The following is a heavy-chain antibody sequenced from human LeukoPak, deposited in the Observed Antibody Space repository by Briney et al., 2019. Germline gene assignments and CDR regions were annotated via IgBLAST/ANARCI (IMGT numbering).Heavy chain of an antibody. J-gene: IGHJ3*02. CDR2: INHSGST. CDR1: GGSFSGYY. D-gene: IGHD1-1*01. V-gene: IGHV4-34*01. CDR3: ARHDHYHPDAFDI. Sequence: SSETLSLTCAVYGGSFSGYYWSWIRQPPGKGLEWIGEINHSGSTNYNPSLKSRVTISVDTSKNQFSLKLSSVTATDTAVYYCARHDHYHPDAFDIWGQGTMVPVSS.